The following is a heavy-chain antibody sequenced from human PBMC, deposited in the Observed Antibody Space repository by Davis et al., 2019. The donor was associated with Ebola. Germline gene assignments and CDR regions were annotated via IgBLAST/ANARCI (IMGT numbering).Heavy chain of an antibody. CDR1: GFTFSSYN. J-gene: IGHJ5*02. CDR2: ISSSSSTI. Sequence: GGSLRLSCAASGFTFSSYNMNWVRQAPGKGLEWVSYISSSSSTIYYADSVKGRFTISRDNAKNSLYLQMNSLRDEDTAVYYCVRETNSRLLYNWFDPWGQGTLATVSS. V-gene: IGHV3-48*02. D-gene: IGHD2-21*01. CDR3: VRETNSRLLYNWFDP.